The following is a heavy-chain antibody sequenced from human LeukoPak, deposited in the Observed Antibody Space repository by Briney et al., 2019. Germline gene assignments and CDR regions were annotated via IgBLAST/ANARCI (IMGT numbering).Heavy chain of an antibody. V-gene: IGHV1-18*01. D-gene: IGHD6-19*01. CDR1: GYTFTSYG. CDR3: ARDRGIAVAWGGERYDY. Sequence: ASVKVSCKASGYTFTSYGISWVRQAPGQGLEWMGWISAYNGNTNYAQKLQGRVTMTTDTSTSTAYMELRSLRSDDTAVYYCARDRGIAVAWGGERYDYWGQGTLVTVSS. J-gene: IGHJ4*02. CDR2: ISAYNGNT.